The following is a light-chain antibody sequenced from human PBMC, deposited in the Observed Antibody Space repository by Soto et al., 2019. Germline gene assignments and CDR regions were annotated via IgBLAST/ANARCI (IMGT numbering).Light chain of an antibody. J-gene: IGKJ1*01. CDR1: QSVSSSY. Sequence: EIVLTQSPGTLSLSPGERATLSCRASQSVSSSYLAWYQHKPGRAPRLLIDGTSSRATGIPDRFSGSGSGTDFTLTISRLEPDDLAVYYCQQYGSLVTFGQGTKVES. CDR3: QQYGSLVT. CDR2: GTS. V-gene: IGKV3-20*01.